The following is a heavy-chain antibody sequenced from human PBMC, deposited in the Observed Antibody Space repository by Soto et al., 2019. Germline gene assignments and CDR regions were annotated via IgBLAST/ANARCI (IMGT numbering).Heavy chain of an antibody. CDR2: IYYSGST. Sequence: SETLSLTCTVSGDSMSSYYWGWIRQPPGKGLEWIGYIYYSGSTTYNPSLRSRVTMSVDTSKNQFSPRLSSVTAADTAVYYCARAKSNYQPFDLCAQGSKVSGS. V-gene: IGHV4-59*01. J-gene: IGHJ4*02. CDR1: GDSMSSYY. CDR3: ARAKSNYQPFDL. D-gene: IGHD4-4*01.